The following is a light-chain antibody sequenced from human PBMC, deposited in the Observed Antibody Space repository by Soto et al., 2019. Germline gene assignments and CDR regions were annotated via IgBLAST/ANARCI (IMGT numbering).Light chain of an antibody. CDR3: VSYTSPGTYV. CDR1: TNDINNYDS. Sequence: QSALTQPASVSGSPGQSITISCTGTTNDINNYDSISWYQHRPGEAPALKIFDFSCRPSGVSDRFSASQSGNTASLTISGLQPEDEADYCCVSYTSPGTYVFGPGTKVTVL. V-gene: IGLV2-14*03. J-gene: IGLJ1*01. CDR2: DFS.